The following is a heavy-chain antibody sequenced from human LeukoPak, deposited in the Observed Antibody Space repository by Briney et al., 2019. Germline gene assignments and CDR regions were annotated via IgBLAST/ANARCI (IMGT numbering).Heavy chain of an antibody. CDR1: GFTFSTCA. CDR3: AGGYYDSFGGY. J-gene: IGHJ4*02. D-gene: IGHD3-22*01. V-gene: IGHV3-23*01. CDR2: ISDGGTRT. Sequence: GGSLRLSCAASGFTFSTCAMSWVHQAPGEGLEWVSAISDGGTRTYYADAVRGRFTISRDNTKNTLYLQMDSLRAEDTAVYYCAGGYYDSFGGYWGQGTLVTVSS.